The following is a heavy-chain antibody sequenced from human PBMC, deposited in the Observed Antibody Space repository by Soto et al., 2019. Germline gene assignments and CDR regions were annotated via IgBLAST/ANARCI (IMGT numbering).Heavy chain of an antibody. CDR1: GFSLSINGVA. J-gene: IGHJ4*02. CDR3: AHKRDVSRGCKY. Sequence: QITLKESGPPLVKPTQTLTLTCTFSGFSLSINGVAVGWIRQPPGQALEWLALIYWDDDQRYNPSLKNRLTITKDTSRNQVVLTMTNVDPVDTATYYCAHKRDVSRGCKYWGQGTLVTVSS. CDR2: IYWDDDQ. V-gene: IGHV2-5*02.